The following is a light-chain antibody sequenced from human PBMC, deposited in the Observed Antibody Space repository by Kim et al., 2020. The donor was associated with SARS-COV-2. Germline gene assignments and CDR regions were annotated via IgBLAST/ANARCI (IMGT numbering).Light chain of an antibody. Sequence: PGQTASITCSGEKLGDKYACWYQQKPGQSPVLVIYQDSKRPSGIPERFSGSNSGNTATLTISGTQAMDEADYYCQAWDSSTAVYVFGTGTKVTVL. CDR1: KLGDKY. CDR2: QDS. V-gene: IGLV3-1*01. CDR3: QAWDSSTAVYV. J-gene: IGLJ1*01.